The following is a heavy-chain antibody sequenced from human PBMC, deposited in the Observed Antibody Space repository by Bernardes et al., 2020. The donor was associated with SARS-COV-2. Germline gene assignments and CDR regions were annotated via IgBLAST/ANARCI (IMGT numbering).Heavy chain of an antibody. CDR2: VFYTGAS. CDR3: ARDSGPTDVRAFES. Sequence: SETLCLTCSVSGASIGRGYYWIWIRQFPREGLQWLGSVFYTGASYYYSSLTSRLRISVDTSENQFSLWLSSVTAADTAVYYCARDSGPTDVRAFESWGRGTLVTVSS. D-gene: IGHD3-10*01. J-gene: IGHJ3*02. CDR1: GASIGRGYY. V-gene: IGHV4-31*03.